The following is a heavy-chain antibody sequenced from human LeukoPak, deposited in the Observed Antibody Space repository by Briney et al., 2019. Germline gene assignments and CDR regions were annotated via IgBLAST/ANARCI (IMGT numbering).Heavy chain of an antibody. CDR2: IYTSGST. CDR1: GGSISSYY. V-gene: IGHV4-4*09. J-gene: IGHJ6*03. CDR3: ARNGGYCSSTSCYSVAMDV. Sequence: SETLSLTCTVSGGSISSYYWSWIRQPPGKGLEWIGYIYTSGSTNYNPSLKSRVTISVDTSKNQFSLKLSSVTAADTAVYYCARNGGYCSSTSCYSVAMDVWGKGTTVTVSS. D-gene: IGHD2-2*03.